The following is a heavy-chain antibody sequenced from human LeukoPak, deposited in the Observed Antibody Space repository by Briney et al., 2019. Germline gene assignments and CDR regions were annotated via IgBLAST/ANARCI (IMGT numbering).Heavy chain of an antibody. CDR1: GGSFSGYY. J-gene: IGHJ4*02. V-gene: IGHV4-34*01. CDR3: ARGRRAAAGKTTPFDY. D-gene: IGHD6-13*01. CDR2: INHSGST. Sequence: ASETLSLTCAVYGGSFSGYYWSWIRQPPGKGLEWIGEINHSGSTNYNPSLKSRVTISADTSKNQFSLKLSSVTAADTAVYYCARGRRAAAGKTTPFDYWGQGTLVTVSS.